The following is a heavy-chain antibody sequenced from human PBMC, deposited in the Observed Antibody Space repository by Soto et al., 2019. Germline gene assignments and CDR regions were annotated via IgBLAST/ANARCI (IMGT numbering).Heavy chain of an antibody. CDR3: ARDSRNREWLGGMDV. D-gene: IGHD3-3*01. V-gene: IGHV1-69*13. CDR1: GGTFSSYA. Sequence: SVKVSCKASGGTFSSYAISWVRQAPGQGLEWTGGIIPIFGTANYAQKFQGRVTITADESTSTAYMELSSLRSEDTAVYYCARDSRNREWLGGMDVWGQGTTVTFSS. J-gene: IGHJ6*02. CDR2: IIPIFGTA.